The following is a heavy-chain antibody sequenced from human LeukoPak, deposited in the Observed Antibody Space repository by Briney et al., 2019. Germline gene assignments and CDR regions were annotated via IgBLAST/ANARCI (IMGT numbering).Heavy chain of an antibody. CDR1: GFTFTTYS. V-gene: IGHV3-21*01. CDR2: ISSSSSYI. Sequence: GGSLRLSCEASGFTFTTYSMNWVRQAPGKGLEWVSSISSSSSYIYYADSVKGRFTISRDNAKNSLYLQMNSLRAEDTAVYYCAREGVYYYDSSGYYSTFDYWGQGTLVTVSS. CDR3: AREGVYYYDSSGYYSTFDY. D-gene: IGHD3-22*01. J-gene: IGHJ4*02.